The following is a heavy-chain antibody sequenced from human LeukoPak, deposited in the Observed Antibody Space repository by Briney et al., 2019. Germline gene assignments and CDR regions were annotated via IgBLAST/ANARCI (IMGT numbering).Heavy chain of an antibody. J-gene: IGHJ4*02. D-gene: IGHD6-13*01. CDR3: ARLGMIQAYSTEDY. CDR1: GFSFSIYA. V-gene: IGHV3-30-3*01. Sequence: GRSLRLSCAASGFSFSIYAMHWVRQAPGKGLEWVALISYDGSNKYYADSVKGRFTISRDNAKNSLYLQMNSLRAEDTAVYYCARLGMIQAYSTEDYWGQGTLVTVSS. CDR2: ISYDGSNK.